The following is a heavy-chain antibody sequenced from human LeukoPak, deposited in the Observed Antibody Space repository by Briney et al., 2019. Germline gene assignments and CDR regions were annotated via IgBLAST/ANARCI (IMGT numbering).Heavy chain of an antibody. D-gene: IGHD3-10*01. Sequence: ASVKVSCKASGYTFTGYYMHWVRQAPGQGLEWMGWMNPNSGNTGYAQKFQGRVTMTRNTSISTACMELSSLRSEDTAVYYCARGVITIRNYYYYYGMDVWGQGTTVTVSS. CDR1: GYTFTGYY. CDR2: MNPNSGNT. V-gene: IGHV1-8*02. J-gene: IGHJ6*02. CDR3: ARGVITIRNYYYYYGMDV.